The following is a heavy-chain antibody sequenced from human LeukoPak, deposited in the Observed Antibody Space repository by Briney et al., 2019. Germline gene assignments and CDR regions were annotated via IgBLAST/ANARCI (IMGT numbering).Heavy chain of an antibody. D-gene: IGHD3-16*02. J-gene: IGHJ4*02. Sequence: ASVKVSCKASGYTFTSYDINWVRHAAGQGVEWMGSMNPNSGNTGYAQKFQGRVTMTRNTSISTAYMELSSLRSEDTAVYYCARGHAGDFSSPDYWGQGTLVTVSS. CDR1: GYTFTSYD. CDR3: ARGHAGDFSSPDY. V-gene: IGHV1-8*01. CDR2: MNPNSGNT.